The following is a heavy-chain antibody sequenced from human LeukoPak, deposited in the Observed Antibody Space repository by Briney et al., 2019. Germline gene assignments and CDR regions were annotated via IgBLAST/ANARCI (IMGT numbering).Heavy chain of an antibody. D-gene: IGHD2-15*01. Sequence: SETLSLTCTVSGGSISSSSYYWGWLRQPPGKGLEWIGSIYYSGSTYYNPSLKSRVTISVDTSKNQFSLKLSSVTAADTAVYYCARGSGGGQNWFDHWGQGTLVTVSS. CDR1: GGSISSSSYY. V-gene: IGHV4-39*01. CDR3: ARGSGGGQNWFDH. J-gene: IGHJ5*02. CDR2: IYYSGST.